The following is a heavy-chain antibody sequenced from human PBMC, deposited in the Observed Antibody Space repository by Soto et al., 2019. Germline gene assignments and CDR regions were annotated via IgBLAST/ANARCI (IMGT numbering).Heavy chain of an antibody. D-gene: IGHD3-10*01. CDR3: ARDNYVSGSGWFDP. J-gene: IGHJ5*02. CDR2: ISRSSSNI. V-gene: IGHV3-48*01. CDR1: GFTLSSYA. Sequence: GGSLRLSCAAAGFTLSSYAMHWVRQAPGKGLEWVSYISRSSSNIYYADSVKGRFTISRDNAKNSLYLQMNSLRAEDTAVYYCARDNYVSGSGWFDPWGQGTLVTVSS.